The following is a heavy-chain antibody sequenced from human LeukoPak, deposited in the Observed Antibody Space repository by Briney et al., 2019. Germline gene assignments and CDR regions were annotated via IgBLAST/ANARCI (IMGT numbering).Heavy chain of an antibody. CDR3: ARIPSTVVTPGAWFDP. CDR2: IYPGDSDT. V-gene: IGHV5-51*01. J-gene: IGHJ5*02. CDR1: GYSFTSYW. D-gene: IGHD4-23*01. Sequence: GESLKISCKGSGYSFTSYWIGWVRQMPGKGLEWMGIIYPGDSDTRYSPSFQGQVTISADKSISTAYLQWSSLKASDTAMYYCARIPSTVVTPGAWFDPWGQGTLDTVSS.